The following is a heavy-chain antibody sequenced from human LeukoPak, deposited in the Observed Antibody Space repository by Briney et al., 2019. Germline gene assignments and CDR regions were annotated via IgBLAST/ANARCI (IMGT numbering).Heavy chain of an antibody. CDR3: ARMGYSDLYYFDY. CDR2: IHHSGSS. CDR1: GGSISSDDDY. J-gene: IGHJ4*02. Sequence: SETLSLTCTVSGGSISSDDDYWSWIRQPPGKGLEWIGYIHHSGSSYHTPSLKSRVSMSIDTSKNQFSLKLTSVTAADTAVYYCARMGYSDLYYFDYWGQGTLVTVSS. V-gene: IGHV4-30-4*01. D-gene: IGHD4-17*01.